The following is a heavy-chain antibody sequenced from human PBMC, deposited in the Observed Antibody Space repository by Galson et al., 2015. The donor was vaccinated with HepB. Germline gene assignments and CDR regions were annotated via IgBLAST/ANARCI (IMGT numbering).Heavy chain of an antibody. J-gene: IGHJ4*02. CDR1: GFTFSSYA. V-gene: IGHV3-30-3*01. D-gene: IGHD3-3*01. CDR3: ARDGVERGWAGTFDY. Sequence: SLRLSCAASGFTFSSYAMHWVRQAPGKGLEWVAVISYDGSNKYYADSVKGRFTISRDNSKNTLYLQMNSLRAEDTAVYYCARDGVERGWAGTFDYWGQGTLVTVSS. CDR2: ISYDGSNK.